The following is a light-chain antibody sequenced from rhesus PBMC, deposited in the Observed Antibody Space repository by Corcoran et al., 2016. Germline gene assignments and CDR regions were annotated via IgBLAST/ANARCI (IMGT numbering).Light chain of an antibody. V-gene: IGKV1-25*01. Sequence: DIQMTQSPSSLSASVGDRVTITCRASQGISSYLAWYQQKPGKAPKLLTYAASTLASGVPSRVSGSGSWTDLTLTISSLQPEDFATYYGQQHNSYPRTFGQGTKVEIK. CDR3: QQHNSYPRT. CDR1: QGISSY. CDR2: AAS. J-gene: IGKJ1*01.